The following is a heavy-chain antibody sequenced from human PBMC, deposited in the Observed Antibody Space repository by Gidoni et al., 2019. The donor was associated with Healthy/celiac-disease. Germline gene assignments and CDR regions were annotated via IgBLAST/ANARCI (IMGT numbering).Heavy chain of an antibody. CDR2: INPNSGGT. D-gene: IGHD3-16*01. Sequence: QVQLVQSGAEVKKPGASVKVSCKASGYTFTGYYMHWVRQAPGQGLEWMGRINPNSGGTNYAQKCQGRVTMTRDTSISTAYMELSRRRSDDTAVYYCARDRSYDYVWGSLDQDEEHYYYYGMDVWGQGTTVTVSS. V-gene: IGHV1-2*06. CDR1: GYTFTGYY. CDR3: ARDRSYDYVWGSLDQDEEHYYYYGMDV. J-gene: IGHJ6*02.